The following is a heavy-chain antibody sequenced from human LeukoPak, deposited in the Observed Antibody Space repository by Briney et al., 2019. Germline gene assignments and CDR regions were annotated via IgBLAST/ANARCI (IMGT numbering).Heavy chain of an antibody. Sequence: PGGSLRLSCAAPGFMFAANWMSWVREAPGKGLEWVANIKGDVSDEYYADSVRGPFTISRDNAKNSLYLQMNSLRVDDTAVYFCAALDTAKIGDPGYWGQGTLVTVSS. CDR3: AALDTAKIGDPGY. CDR2: IKGDVSDE. V-gene: IGHV3-7*01. D-gene: IGHD5-18*01. CDR1: GFMFAANW. J-gene: IGHJ4*02.